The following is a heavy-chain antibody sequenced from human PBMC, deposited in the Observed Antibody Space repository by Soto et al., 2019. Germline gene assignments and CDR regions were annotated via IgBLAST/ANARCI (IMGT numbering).Heavy chain of an antibody. Sequence: QVQLVQSGAEVKKPGASVKVSCKASGYTFTRSGISWVRQAPGQGLEWMGWISTYNGDTNYAQTFQGRVTTTTDTSXXTVHKEVRSRRSDDTAVYYCAREGVAPSYYNGMDVWGQGTPVTVSS. J-gene: IGHJ6*02. CDR3: AREGVAPSYYNGMDV. V-gene: IGHV1-18*01. D-gene: IGHD5-12*01. CDR2: ISTYNGDT. CDR1: GYTFTRSG.